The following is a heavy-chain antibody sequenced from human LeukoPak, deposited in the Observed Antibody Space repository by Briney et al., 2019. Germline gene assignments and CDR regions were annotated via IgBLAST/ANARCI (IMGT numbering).Heavy chain of an antibody. V-gene: IGHV4-59*01. J-gene: IGHJ6*03. CDR2: IYYSGST. CDR3: ARDNWNYGNYYYYMDV. D-gene: IGHD1-7*01. CDR1: GGSISSYY. Sequence: PSETLSLTCTVSGGSISSYYWSWIRQPPGKGLEWIGYIYYSGSTNYNPSLKSRVTISVDTSKNQFSLKLISVTAADTAVYYCARDNWNYGNYYYYMDVWGKGTTVTVSS.